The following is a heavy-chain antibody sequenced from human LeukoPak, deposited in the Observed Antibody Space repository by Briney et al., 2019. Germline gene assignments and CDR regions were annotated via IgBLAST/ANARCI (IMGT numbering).Heavy chain of an antibody. CDR2: IIPGSGGT. V-gene: IGHV1-2*06. J-gene: IGHJ5*02. D-gene: IGHD4-17*01. CDR1: GYTFTDYY. Sequence: GASVKVSCKASGYTFTDYYMHWVRQAPGQGLEWMGRIIPGSGGTNYAQKFQGRVTMTRDTSINTAYMELSRLTSDDTAVYYCARENYGVPWGQGTLVTVSS. CDR3: ARENYGVP.